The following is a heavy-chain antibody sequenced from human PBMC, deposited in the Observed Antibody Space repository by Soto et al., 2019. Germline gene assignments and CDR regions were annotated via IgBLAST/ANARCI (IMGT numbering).Heavy chain of an antibody. J-gene: IGHJ6*02. Sequence: SETLSLTCTVSGGSISSGGYYWSWIRQHPGKGLEWIGYIYYSGSTYYNPSLKSRVTISVDTSKNQFSLKLSSVTAAGTAVYYCARNYDILPLDVWGQGTTVTVSS. CDR2: IYYSGST. D-gene: IGHD3-9*01. V-gene: IGHV4-31*03. CDR1: GGSISSGGYY. CDR3: ARNYDILPLDV.